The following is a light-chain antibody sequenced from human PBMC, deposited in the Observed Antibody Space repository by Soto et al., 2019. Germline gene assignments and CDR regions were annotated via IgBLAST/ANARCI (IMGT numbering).Light chain of an antibody. J-gene: IGLJ2*01. V-gene: IGLV2-14*01. Sequence: QSVLTQPASVSGSPGQSITISCTGTSSDVAGYNYVSWYQQHPGTVPKLVIYEVNYRPSGVSNRFSGSRSGNTASLTISGLQAEDEADYYCSSYSSSTTLGVFGGGTKLTVL. CDR2: EVN. CDR3: SSYSSSTTLGV. CDR1: SSDVAGYNY.